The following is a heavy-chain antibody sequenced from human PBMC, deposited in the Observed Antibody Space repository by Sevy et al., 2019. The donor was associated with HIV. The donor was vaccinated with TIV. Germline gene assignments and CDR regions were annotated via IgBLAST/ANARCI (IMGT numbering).Heavy chain of an antibody. V-gene: IGHV3-49*03. CDR3: TRALATADTPEYYFDY. D-gene: IGHD5-12*01. J-gene: IGHJ4*02. CDR1: GFTFGDYA. Sequence: GGSLRLYCKSSGFTFGDYAMSWFRQAPGKGLEWVAFIRRNSHEPYGGTTEYAASVKGRFTISRDDSKSIAYLQMNSLKSEDTAVYYCTRALATADTPEYYFDYWGQGILVTVSS. CDR2: IRRNSHEPYGGTT.